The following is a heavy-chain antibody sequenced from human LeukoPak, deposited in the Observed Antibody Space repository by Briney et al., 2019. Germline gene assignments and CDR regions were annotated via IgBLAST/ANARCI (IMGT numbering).Heavy chain of an antibody. CDR1: GSTFSSYS. V-gene: IGHV3-21*01. J-gene: IGHJ4*02. CDR3: AGPKLKRGGGNYFTY. CDR2: ISSSSSYI. Sequence: PGRSLRLSCAASGSTFSSYSMNWVRQAPGKGLEWVSSISSSSSYIYYADSVKGRFTISRDNAKNSLYLQMNSLRAEDTAVYYWAGPKLKRGGGNYFTYGGKEPLVTVSS. D-gene: IGHD1-1*01.